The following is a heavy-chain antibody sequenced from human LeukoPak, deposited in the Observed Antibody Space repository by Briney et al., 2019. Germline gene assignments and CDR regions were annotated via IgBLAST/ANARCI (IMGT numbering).Heavy chain of an antibody. CDR2: IWYDGSNK. J-gene: IGHJ6*03. D-gene: IGHD3-9*01. V-gene: IGHV3-33*06. CDR1: GFTFSSYG. CDR3: AKDGYYDILTGYNYYYYYMDV. Sequence: GGSLRLSCAASGFTFSSYGMHWVRQAPGKGLEWVAVIWYDGSNKYYADSVKGRFTIYRDNSKNTLYLQMNSLRAEDTAVYYCAKDGYYDILTGYNYYYYYMDVWGKGTTVTVSS.